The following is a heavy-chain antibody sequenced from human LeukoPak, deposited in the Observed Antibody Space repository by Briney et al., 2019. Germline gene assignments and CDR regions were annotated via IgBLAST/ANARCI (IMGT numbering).Heavy chain of an antibody. Sequence: TGGSLRLSCAVSGITLSNYGMSWVRQAPGKGLEWVAGISGSGGGTNYADSVKGRFTFSRDNARNTLYLQMNSLRVEDTAAYFCAKRGVVIRVILVGFHKEAYYFDSWGQGALVTVSS. V-gene: IGHV3-23*01. CDR1: GITLSNYG. CDR3: AKRGVVIRVILVGFHKEAYYFDS. J-gene: IGHJ4*02. CDR2: ISGSGGGT. D-gene: IGHD3-22*01.